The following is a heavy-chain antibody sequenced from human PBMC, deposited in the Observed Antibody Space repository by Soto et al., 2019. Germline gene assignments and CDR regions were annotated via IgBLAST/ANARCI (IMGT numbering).Heavy chain of an antibody. CDR1: GYTFTSYD. V-gene: IGHV1-8*01. CDR3: ARANGDFDY. D-gene: IGHD4-17*01. J-gene: IGHJ4*02. Sequence: QVQLVQSGAEVKKPGASVKVSCKASGYTFTSYDINWVRQASGQGLEWMGWMNLNSGGRGYAQMFQGRVTMTRDTSKSTAYMELSSLRSDDTAMYYCARANGDFDYWGQGTLVTVSS. CDR2: MNLNSGGR.